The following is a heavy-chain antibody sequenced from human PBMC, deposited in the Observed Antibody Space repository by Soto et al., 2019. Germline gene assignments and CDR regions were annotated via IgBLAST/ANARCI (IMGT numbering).Heavy chain of an antibody. D-gene: IGHD2-2*02. Sequence: SVKVSCKASGGTFSGYAISWVRQAPGQGLEWMGEIIPMFGTSNYAQKFQGRVTITADESTSTAYMELSSLRSEDTAVYYCARGSCSSTSCYKEYYFDLWGQGTLVTVS. CDR1: GGTFSGYA. V-gene: IGHV1-69*13. J-gene: IGHJ5*02. CDR3: ARGSCSSTSCYKEYYFDL. CDR2: IIPMFGTS.